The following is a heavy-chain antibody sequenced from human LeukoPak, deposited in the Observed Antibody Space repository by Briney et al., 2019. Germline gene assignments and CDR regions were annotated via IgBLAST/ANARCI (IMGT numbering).Heavy chain of an antibody. CDR2: ISAYNGNT. D-gene: IGHD2/OR15-2a*01. Sequence: ASVKVSCKASGYTFTSYGISWVRQAPGQGLEWMGWISAYNGNTNYAQKLQGRVTMTTDTSTSTAYMELRSLRSDDTAVYYCAKEVVTTQPLLLNWFDPWGQGTLVTVSS. V-gene: IGHV1-18*01. CDR3: AKEVVTTQPLLLNWFDP. J-gene: IGHJ5*02. CDR1: GYTFTSYG.